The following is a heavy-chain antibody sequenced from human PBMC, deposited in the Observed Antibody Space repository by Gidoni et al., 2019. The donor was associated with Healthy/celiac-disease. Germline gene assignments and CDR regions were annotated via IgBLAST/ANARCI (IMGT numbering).Heavy chain of an antibody. V-gene: IGHV4-4*07. J-gene: IGHJ4*02. D-gene: IGHD3-10*01. CDR1: GGSISSYY. Sequence: QVQLQESGPGPAKPSETLSLTCTVPGGSISSYYWSWIRQPAGKGLEWIGRIYTSGSTNYNPSLKSRVTMSVDTSKNQFSLKLSSVTAADTAVYYCARARRGRFGELFGYFDYWGQGTLVTVSS. CDR3: ARARRGRFGELFGYFDY. CDR2: IYTSGST.